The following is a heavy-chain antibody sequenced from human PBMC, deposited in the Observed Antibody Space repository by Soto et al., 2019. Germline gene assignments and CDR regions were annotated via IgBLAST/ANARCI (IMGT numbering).Heavy chain of an antibody. CDR2: ISYDGSNK. CDR3: ARDKSPYSSGWHNRHFDY. CDR1: GFTFSTYA. J-gene: IGHJ4*02. V-gene: IGHV3-30-3*01. Sequence: QVQLVESGGGVVQPGRSLRLSCAASGFTFSTYAMHWVRQAPGKGLEWVAVISYDGSNKYYADSVKGRFTISRDNSKNTLYLQMNNLRAVDTAVYYCARDKSPYSSGWHNRHFDYWGQGTLVTVSS. D-gene: IGHD6-19*01.